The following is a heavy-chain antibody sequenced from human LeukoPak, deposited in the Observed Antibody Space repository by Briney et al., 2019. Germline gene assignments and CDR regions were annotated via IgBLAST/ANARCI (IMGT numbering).Heavy chain of an antibody. D-gene: IGHD3-22*01. Sequence: GGSLRLSCAASGLMSWVRQAPGKGLECVANIKTDGSAKYYPDSVKGRFTVSRDNAKNSLYLQMNNMRVEDTAIYYCTKDLNHDSSGWGQGTLVTVSS. V-gene: IGHV3-7*01. J-gene: IGHJ4*02. CDR3: TKDLNHDSSG. CDR1: GL. CDR2: IKTDGSAK.